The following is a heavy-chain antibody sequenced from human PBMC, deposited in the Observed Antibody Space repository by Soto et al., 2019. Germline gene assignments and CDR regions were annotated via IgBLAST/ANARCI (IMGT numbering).Heavy chain of an antibody. V-gene: IGHV3-7*01. CDR3: ARDYFDFWSGSYYYYMDV. CDR1: GCTFTTYW. Sequence: GESLRLSCAASGCTFTTYWMNWVRQAPGKGLEWVANIKQDGSEKYYVDSVKGRFTISRDNAKNSLYLQMNSLRAEDTAVYYCARDYFDFWSGSYYYYMDVWGKGTTVTVSS. J-gene: IGHJ6*03. D-gene: IGHD3-3*01. CDR2: IKQDGSEK.